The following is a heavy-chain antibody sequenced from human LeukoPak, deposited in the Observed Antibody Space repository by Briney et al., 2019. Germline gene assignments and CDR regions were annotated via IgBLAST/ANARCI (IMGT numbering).Heavy chain of an antibody. D-gene: IGHD5-12*01. CDR2: IYYTGTT. J-gene: IGHJ4*02. Sequence: SETLSLTCTVSEGTIRSYYWSWIRQPPGKGLEWIRYIYYTGTTGYNPSLKSRVTISVDTSKNQFSLKLTSVTAADTAVYYCASLNESGYYFDYWGRGTLVTVSS. CDR3: ASLNESGYYFDY. V-gene: IGHV4-59*08. CDR1: EGTIRSYY.